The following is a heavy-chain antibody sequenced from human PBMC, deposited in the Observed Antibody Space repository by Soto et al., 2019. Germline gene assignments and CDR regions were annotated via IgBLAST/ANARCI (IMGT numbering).Heavy chain of an antibody. Sequence: GGALRLSCAASGFTFSSYAMSWVRQAPGKGLEWVSAISGSGGSTYYADSVKGRFTISRDNAKNSLYLQMNSLRAEDTAVYYCARDRFYYYDSSGYWRFDRWGKGTLVTVSS. V-gene: IGHV3-23*01. CDR1: GFTFSSYA. CDR3: ARDRFYYYDSSGYWRFDR. D-gene: IGHD3-22*01. CDR2: ISGSGGST. J-gene: IGHJ5*02.